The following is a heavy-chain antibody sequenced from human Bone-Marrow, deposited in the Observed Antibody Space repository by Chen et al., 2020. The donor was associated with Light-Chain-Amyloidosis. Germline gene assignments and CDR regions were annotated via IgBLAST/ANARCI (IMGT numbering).Heavy chain of an antibody. CDR3: ARAPSLGYYDSSGYKGYYFYY. J-gene: IGHJ4*02. V-gene: IGHV4-34*01. Sequence: QVQLQQLGAGLLKPLETLSLTCAVYGGSFSGYYWSWIRQPPGKGLEWIGEINHSGSTNYNPSLKSRVTISVDTSKNQFSLKLSSVTAADTAVYYCARAPSLGYYDSSGYKGYYFYYWGQGTLVTVSS. D-gene: IGHD3-22*01. CDR1: GGSFSGYY. CDR2: INHSGST.